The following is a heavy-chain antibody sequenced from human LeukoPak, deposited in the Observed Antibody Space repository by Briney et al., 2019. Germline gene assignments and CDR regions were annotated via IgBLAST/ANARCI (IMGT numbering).Heavy chain of an antibody. CDR2: ISYDGSNK. Sequence: GGSLRLPCAASGFTFSSYAMHWVRQAPGKGLEWVAVISYDGSNKYYADSVKGRFTISRDNSKNTLYLQMNSLRAEDTAVYYCAREISSRRETLFDYWGQGTLVTVSS. CDR3: AREISSRRETLFDY. D-gene: IGHD2/OR15-2a*01. J-gene: IGHJ4*02. V-gene: IGHV3-30*04. CDR1: GFTFSSYA.